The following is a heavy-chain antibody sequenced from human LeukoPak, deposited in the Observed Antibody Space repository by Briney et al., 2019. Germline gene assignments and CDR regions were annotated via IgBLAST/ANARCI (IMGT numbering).Heavy chain of an antibody. V-gene: IGHV3-30*03. CDR3: ARAGGHRCSGGSCYLKYWFDP. CDR1: GFTFSSYS. CDR2: ISYDGSNK. D-gene: IGHD2-15*01. J-gene: IGHJ5*02. Sequence: SGGSLRLSCAASGFTFSSYSMNWVRQAPGKGLEWVAVISYDGSNKYYADSVKGRFTISRDNSKNTLYLQMNSLRAEDTAVYYCARAGGHRCSGGSCYLKYWFDPWGQGTLVTVSS.